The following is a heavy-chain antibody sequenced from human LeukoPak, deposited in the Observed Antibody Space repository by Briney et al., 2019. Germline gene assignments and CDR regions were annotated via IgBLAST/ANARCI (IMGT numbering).Heavy chain of an antibody. D-gene: IGHD4-11*01. CDR2: ISGDAADI. V-gene: IGHV3-23*01. Sequence: GGTLRLSCAASEFTFRNYVMSWVRQAPGKGLEWVSAISGDAADIFYADSVEGRFTISRDNAKNSLYLQMNSLRAEDTAVYYCARGNSNYGYVLDIWGQGTMVTVSS. CDR3: ARGNSNYGYVLDI. CDR1: EFTFRNYV. J-gene: IGHJ3*02.